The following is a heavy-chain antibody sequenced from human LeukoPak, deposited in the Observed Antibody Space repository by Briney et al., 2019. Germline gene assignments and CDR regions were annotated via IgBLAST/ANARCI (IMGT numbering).Heavy chain of an antibody. CDR3: ARSYSSSPTFDY. CDR1: GYTFTSYD. Sequence: GASVKVSCKASGYTFTSYDINWVRQATGQGLEWMGWMNPNSGNTGYAQKFQGRVTITRNTSISTAYMELSSLRSEDTAVYYCARSYSSSPTFDYWGQGTLVTVSS. J-gene: IGHJ4*02. D-gene: IGHD6-6*01. CDR2: MNPNSGNT. V-gene: IGHV1-8*03.